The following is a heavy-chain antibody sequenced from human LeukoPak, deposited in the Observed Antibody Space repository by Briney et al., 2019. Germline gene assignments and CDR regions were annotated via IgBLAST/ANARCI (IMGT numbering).Heavy chain of an antibody. Sequence: GGSLRLSCAASGFTFSSYEMNWVRQAPGKGLEWVSYISSSGSTIYYADSVKGRFTISRDNAKNSLYLQMNSLRVEDTAVYYCACSAAAEAMVYWGQGTLVTVSS. D-gene: IGHD6-13*01. CDR1: GFTFSSYE. V-gene: IGHV3-48*03. CDR2: ISSSGSTI. CDR3: ACSAAAEAMVY. J-gene: IGHJ4*02.